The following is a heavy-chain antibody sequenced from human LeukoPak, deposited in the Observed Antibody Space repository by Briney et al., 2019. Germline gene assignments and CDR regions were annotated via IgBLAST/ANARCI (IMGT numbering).Heavy chain of an antibody. CDR3: ARIVAGGAFDM. Sequence: PGGSLRLSCAASGFTVSSNYMSWVRQAPGKGLEWVSVIYSGGSTYHADSVKGRFTISRDNSKNTLYLQMNSLRDEDTAVYYCARIVAGGAFDMWGQGTMVTVSS. CDR2: IYSGGST. J-gene: IGHJ3*02. V-gene: IGHV3-66*01. CDR1: GFTVSSNY. D-gene: IGHD1-26*01.